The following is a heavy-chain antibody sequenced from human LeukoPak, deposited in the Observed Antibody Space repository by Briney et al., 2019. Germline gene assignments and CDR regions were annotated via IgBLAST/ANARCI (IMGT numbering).Heavy chain of an antibody. CDR3: ARHGRDGYNYGPVVYY. Sequence: PSETLSLTCTVSGGSISSSSYYWCWIRQCPGKGLEWIGSMYYRGSTYYNPSLKSRVTLSVDTPKNQFSLKLSSVTAADTAVYYCARHGRDGYNYGPVVYYWGQGTLVTVSS. J-gene: IGHJ4*02. V-gene: IGHV4-39*01. CDR2: MYYRGST. CDR1: GGSISSSSYY. D-gene: IGHD5-24*01.